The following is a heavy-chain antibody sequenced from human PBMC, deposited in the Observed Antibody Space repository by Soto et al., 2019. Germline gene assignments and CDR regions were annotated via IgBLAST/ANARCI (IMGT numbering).Heavy chain of an antibody. V-gene: IGHV1-18*01. D-gene: IGHD4-4*01. CDR1: GYTFTSYG. Sequence: ASVKVSCKASGYTFTSYGISWVRQAPGQGLEWMGWISAYNGNTNYAQKLQGRVTMTTDTSTSTAYMELRSLRSDDTAVYYCARDVSNRHYYYYYGMDVWGQGTTVTVSS. CDR3: ARDVSNRHYYYYYGMDV. J-gene: IGHJ6*02. CDR2: ISAYNGNT.